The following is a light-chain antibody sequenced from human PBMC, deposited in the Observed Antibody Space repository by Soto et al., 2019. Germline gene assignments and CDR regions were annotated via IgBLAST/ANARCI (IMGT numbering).Light chain of an antibody. CDR3: QQYGNSLPWT. V-gene: IGKV3-15*01. CDR2: GAY. Sequence: EIVMTQSPATLSVSPGERATLSCRASQSLSSDLAWYQQKPGQTPRLLIYGAYTRATGISARFMGSGSGTEFTLTISSLQSEDFAVYYCQQYGNSLPWTFGQGTKVDIK. CDR1: QSLSSD. J-gene: IGKJ1*01.